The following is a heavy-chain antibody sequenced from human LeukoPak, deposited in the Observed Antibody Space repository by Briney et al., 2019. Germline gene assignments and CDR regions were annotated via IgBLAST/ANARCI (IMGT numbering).Heavy chain of an antibody. CDR1: GYTFTSYY. V-gene: IGHV1-46*01. J-gene: IGHJ4*02. CDR2: INPSGGST. Sequence: ASVKVSCKASGYTFTSYYIHWVRQAPGQGLEWMGIINPSGGSTSYAQKFQARATMTRDTSTRTVYMELSSLRSEDTAVYYCARKPFGLGGRDYWGQGTLVTVSS. CDR3: ARKPFGLGGRDY. D-gene: IGHD3-16*01.